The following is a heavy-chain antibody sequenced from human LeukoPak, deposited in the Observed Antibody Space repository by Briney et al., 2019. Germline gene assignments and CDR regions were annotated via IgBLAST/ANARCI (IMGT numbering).Heavy chain of an antibody. V-gene: IGHV3-30*04. D-gene: IGHD3-22*01. CDR1: GFTFSSYA. J-gene: IGHJ3*02. CDR3: AKLTYYSDSSGFYWDAFDI. Sequence: GGSLRLSCAASGFTFSSYAMHWVRQAPGKGLEWVAVISYDGSNKYYADSVKGRFTISRDNSKNTLYLQMNSLRAEDAAVYYCAKLTYYSDSSGFYWDAFDIWGQGTMVTVSS. CDR2: ISYDGSNK.